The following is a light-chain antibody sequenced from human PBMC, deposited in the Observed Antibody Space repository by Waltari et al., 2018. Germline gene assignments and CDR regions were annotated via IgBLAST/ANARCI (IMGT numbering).Light chain of an antibody. Sequence: DIVMTHSPDSLAVSLDERATISCKSSQRLLYNSNDKNYLAWYQQKPRQPPKLRIYWASTRESGVPYRFSGSGSGTDFTLTISSLQAEDVAVYYGQQYYSRRTFGKGTKVEIK. V-gene: IGKV4-1*01. CDR2: WAS. CDR1: QRLLYNSNDKNY. J-gene: IGKJ1*01. CDR3: QQYYSRRT.